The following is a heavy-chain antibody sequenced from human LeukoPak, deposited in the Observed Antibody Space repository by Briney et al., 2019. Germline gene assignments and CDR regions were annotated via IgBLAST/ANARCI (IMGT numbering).Heavy chain of an antibody. D-gene: IGHD2-21*02. CDR2: IIPILGIA. V-gene: IGHV1-69*04. CDR1: GGTFSSYA. CDR3: ARVEVVTGTLGYYYYGMDV. J-gene: IGHJ6*02. Sequence: GASVKVSCKASGGTFSSYAISWVRQAPGQGLEWMGRIIPILGIANYAQKFQGRVTITADKFTSTAYMELSSLRSEDTAVYYCARVEVVTGTLGYYYYGMDVWGQGTTVTVSS.